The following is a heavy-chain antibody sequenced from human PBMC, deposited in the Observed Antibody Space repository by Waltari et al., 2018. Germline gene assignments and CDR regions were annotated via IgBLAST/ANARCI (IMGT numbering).Heavy chain of an antibody. CDR3: TRGAFDS. V-gene: IGHV3-48*04. Sequence: EVQLVVSGGGLVQPGGSLRLSCVASGFTFIKYSMNWFRQAPGKGLEWVSNIISSSSSKEYADSVEGRFTVSRDNAKNTLYLQMNNLRAEDTAVYYCTRGAFDSWGQGTLVTVSS. CDR1: GFTFIKYS. CDR2: IISSSSSK. J-gene: IGHJ4*02.